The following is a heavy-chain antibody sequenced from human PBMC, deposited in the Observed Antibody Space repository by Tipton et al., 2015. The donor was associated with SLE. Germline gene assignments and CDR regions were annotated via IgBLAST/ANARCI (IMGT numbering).Heavy chain of an antibody. CDR1: GDSITSDY. V-gene: IGHV4-59*08. CDR3: ARHVTYGSGTYGPSYFDS. J-gene: IGHJ4*02. D-gene: IGHD3-10*01. Sequence: TLSLTCTVSGDSITSDYWTWIRQPPGKGLEWIGYISYSGSTNYNPSLKTRVTISGHTSKNQFSLSLNSVTAADTAVYFCARHVTYGSGTYGPSYFDSWSQGTLVTVSS. CDR2: ISYSGST.